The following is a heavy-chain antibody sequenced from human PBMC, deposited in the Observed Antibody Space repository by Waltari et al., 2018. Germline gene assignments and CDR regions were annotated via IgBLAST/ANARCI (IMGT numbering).Heavy chain of an antibody. V-gene: IGHV4-34*01. Sequence: QVQLQQWGAGLLKPSETLSLTCAVYGGSFSGYYWSWIRQPPGKGLEWIGEINHRGCTNHNPSLKSRVTISVDTSKNQFSLKLSSVTAADTAVYYCARGYNWNDGGVDAFDIWGQGTMVTVSS. CDR1: GGSFSGYY. CDR2: INHRGCT. J-gene: IGHJ3*02. CDR3: ARGYNWNDGGVDAFDI. D-gene: IGHD1-1*01.